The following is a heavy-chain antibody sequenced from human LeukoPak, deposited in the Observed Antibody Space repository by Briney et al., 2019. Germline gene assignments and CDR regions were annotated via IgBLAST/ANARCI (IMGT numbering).Heavy chain of an antibody. CDR2: IYYSGST. CDR3: ARQIGGNNYGWFDP. D-gene: IGHD1-26*01. Sequence: PSETLSLTCTVSGGSISSSSYYWGWIRQPPGKRLEWIGTIYYSGSTYYNPSLKSRVTISVDTSKNQFSLKLSSVTAADTAVYYCARQIGGNNYGWFDPWGQGTLVTVSS. V-gene: IGHV4-39*01. J-gene: IGHJ5*02. CDR1: GGSISSSSYY.